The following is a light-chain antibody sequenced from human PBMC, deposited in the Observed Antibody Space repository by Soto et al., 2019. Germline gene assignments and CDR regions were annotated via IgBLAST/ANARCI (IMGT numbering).Light chain of an antibody. CDR1: ESVKRSS. V-gene: IGKV3-15*01. J-gene: IGKJ1*01. CDR2: GAS. Sequence: EIEMTHSPATLALAPCERVTLSCSAGESVKRSSLAWYQQKPGQAPRLLIFGASTRATGIPARFSGSGSGTQFTLTISSLQSEDFAVYYCQQYNNWPPAWTFGQGTKVDIK. CDR3: QQYNNWPPAWT.